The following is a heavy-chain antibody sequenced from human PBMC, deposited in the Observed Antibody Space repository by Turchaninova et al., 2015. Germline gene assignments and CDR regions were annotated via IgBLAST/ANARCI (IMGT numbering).Heavy chain of an antibody. CDR3: ARIRGYNYNPTGHFDS. Sequence: QLQLQESGPGLVKPSETLSLTCTVSGGSISSRNYYWVWIRQPPETGLEWIGNIYFSGSTYYHPSLKSRVPISVDTSRCQFSLKLSSVTVADTSVYYCARIRGYNYNPTGHFDSWGQGALVSVSS. V-gene: IGHV4-39*01. D-gene: IGHD3-16*01. CDR1: GGSISSRNYY. J-gene: IGHJ4*02. CDR2: IYFSGST.